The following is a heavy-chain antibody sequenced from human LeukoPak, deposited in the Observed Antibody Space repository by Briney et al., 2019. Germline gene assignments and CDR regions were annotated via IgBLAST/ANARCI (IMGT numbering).Heavy chain of an antibody. CDR2: IDTSGST. D-gene: IGHD6-19*01. J-gene: IGHJ6*03. CDR3: ARVTIAVAASYYYYYYMDV. V-gene: IGHV4-61*02. CDR1: GGSISSGSYY. Sequence: PSETLSLTCTVSGGSISSGSYYWSWIRQPAGKGLEWIGRIDTSGSTKYNPSLKSRVTISVDTSKNLFSLKLSSVTAADTAVYYCARVTIAVAASYYYYYYMDVWGKGTTVTVSS.